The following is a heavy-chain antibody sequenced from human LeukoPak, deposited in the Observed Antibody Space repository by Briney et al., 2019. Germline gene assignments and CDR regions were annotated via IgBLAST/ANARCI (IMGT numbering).Heavy chain of an antibody. J-gene: IGHJ4*02. D-gene: IGHD6-19*01. CDR1: GYTFTGYY. CDR3: ARDRAVAGFRFDY. CDR2: INPSGGAT. V-gene: IGHV1-46*01. Sequence: GASVKVSCKASGYTFTGYYMHWVRQAPGQGLEWMGVINPSGGATSYAQKFQGRVTMTRDTSTSTVYMELSSLSSDDTAVYYCARDRAVAGFRFDYWGQGTLVTVSS.